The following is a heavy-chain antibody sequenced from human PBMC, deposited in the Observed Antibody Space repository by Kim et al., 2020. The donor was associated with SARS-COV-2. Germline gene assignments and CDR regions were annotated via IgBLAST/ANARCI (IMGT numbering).Heavy chain of an antibody. Sequence: ASVKVSCKASGYTFTSYAMNWVRQSPGQGLEWMGWINTNTGNPTYAQGFTGRFVFSLDTSVSTAYLQISSLKAEDTAVYYCARVETFRGYAFDIWGQGTMVTDSS. J-gene: IGHJ3*02. D-gene: IGHD3-10*01. CDR3: ARVETFRGYAFDI. V-gene: IGHV7-4-1*02. CDR2: INTNTGNP. CDR1: GYTFTSYA.